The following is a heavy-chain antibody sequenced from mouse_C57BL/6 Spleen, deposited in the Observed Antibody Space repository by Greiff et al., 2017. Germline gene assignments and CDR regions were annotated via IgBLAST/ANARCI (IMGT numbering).Heavy chain of an antibody. V-gene: IGHV1-82*01. CDR2: LYPGDGDT. J-gene: IGHJ1*03. Sequence: QVQLQQSGPELVKPGASVKISCKASGYAFRSSWMNWVKQRPGTGLAWLGRLYPGDGDTNYNGKVKGKATLTADKSSSTAYMQLSSLTAEDSAVYFCARSTDYYGSSHWCFDVWGTGTTVTVSS. CDR1: GYAFRSSW. D-gene: IGHD1-1*01. CDR3: ARSTDYYGSSHWCFDV.